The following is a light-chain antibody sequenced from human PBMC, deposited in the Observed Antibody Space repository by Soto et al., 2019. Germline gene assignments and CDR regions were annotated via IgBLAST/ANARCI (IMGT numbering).Light chain of an antibody. CDR2: DAS. V-gene: IGKV1-5*01. Sequence: DIQMTQSPSTLSASVGDRVTITCRASQSISSWLAWYQQKPGEAPNLLIYDASNLESGVPSRFSGSGSGTEFTLTISSLQPDDSATYYCQQYHTFWTFGQGTKVEIK. CDR1: QSISSW. J-gene: IGKJ1*01. CDR3: QQYHTFWT.